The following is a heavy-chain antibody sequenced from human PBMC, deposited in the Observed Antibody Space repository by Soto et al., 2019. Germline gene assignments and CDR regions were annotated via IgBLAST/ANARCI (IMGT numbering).Heavy chain of an antibody. V-gene: IGHV3-30-3*01. CDR3: ARDQLPREQQDNWFDP. D-gene: IGHD6-13*01. Sequence: QVQLVESGGGVVQPGRSLRLSCAASGFTFSSYAMHWVRQAPGKGLEWVAVISYDGSNKYYADSVKGRFTISRDNSKNTLYLQMNSLRAEDTAVYYCARDQLPREQQDNWFDPWGQGTLVTVSS. CDR2: ISYDGSNK. CDR1: GFTFSSYA. J-gene: IGHJ5*02.